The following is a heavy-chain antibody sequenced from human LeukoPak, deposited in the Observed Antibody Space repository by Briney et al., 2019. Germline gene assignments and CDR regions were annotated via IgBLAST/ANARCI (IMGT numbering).Heavy chain of an antibody. D-gene: IGHD3-10*01. CDR3: AKDKGSGSYHFDY. CDR2: ISWNSGSI. CDR1: RFTFDDYA. Sequence: GGSLRLSCAASRFTFDDYAMHWVRQAPGKGLEWVSGISWNSGSIGYADSVKGRFTISRDNAKNSLYLQMNSLRAEDTALYYCAKDKGSGSYHFDYWGQGTLVTVSS. V-gene: IGHV3-9*01. J-gene: IGHJ4*02.